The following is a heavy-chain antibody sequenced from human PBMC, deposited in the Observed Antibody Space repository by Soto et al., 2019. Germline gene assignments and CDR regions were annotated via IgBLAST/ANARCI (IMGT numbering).Heavy chain of an antibody. CDR2: ISYDGSNK. CDR1: GFTFSSYG. J-gene: IGHJ4*02. V-gene: IGHV3-30*18. Sequence: QVQLVKSGGGVVQPGRSLRLSCAASGFTFSSYGMHWVRQAPGKGLEWVAVISYDGSNKYYADSVKGRFTISRDNSKNTLYLQMNSLRAEDTAVYYCAKTSPGVYARYYFDYWGQGTLVTVSS. D-gene: IGHD2-2*01. CDR3: AKTSPGVYARYYFDY.